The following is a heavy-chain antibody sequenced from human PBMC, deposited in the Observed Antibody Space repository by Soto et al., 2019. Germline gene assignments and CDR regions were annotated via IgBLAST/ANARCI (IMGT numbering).Heavy chain of an antibody. CDR2: IRSKAYGGTT. CDR3: TRERSVVRGVSLWTRAYNWFDP. D-gene: IGHD3-10*01. CDR1: GCTFGDYA. J-gene: IGHJ5*02. Sequence: PGGSLRLSCTASGCTFGDYAMSWFRQAPGKGLEWVGFIRSKAYGGTTEYAASVKGRFTISRDDSKSIAYLQMSSLKTEDTAVYYCTRERSVVRGVSLWTRAYNWFDPWGQGTLVTVSS. V-gene: IGHV3-49*03.